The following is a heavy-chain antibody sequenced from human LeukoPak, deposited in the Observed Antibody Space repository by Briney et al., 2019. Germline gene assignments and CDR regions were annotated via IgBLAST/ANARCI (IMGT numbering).Heavy chain of an antibody. J-gene: IGHJ4*02. CDR2: IYPGDSDT. CDR3: ARLSTYCSGGSCYSEAELDY. D-gene: IGHD2-15*01. CDR1: GYSFTSYW. V-gene: IGHV5-51*01. Sequence: GESLKISCKGSGYSFTSYWIGWVRQMPGKGLEWMGIIYPGDSDTRYSPSFQGQVTISADKSISTAYLQWSSLKASDTAMYYCARLSTYCSGGSCYSEAELDYWGQGTLVTVSS.